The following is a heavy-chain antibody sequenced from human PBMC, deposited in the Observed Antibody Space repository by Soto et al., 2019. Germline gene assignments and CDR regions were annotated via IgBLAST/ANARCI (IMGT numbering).Heavy chain of an antibody. Sequence: SLRLSCAASGFSFTNYGMHWVRQAPGKGLEWVAVIWYDGSDKYYADSVKGRFTISRDNSKNTLYLQMNSLRAEDTAVYYCAREYCGGDCYFDYWGQGTLVTVSS. CDR1: GFSFTNYG. V-gene: IGHV3-33*01. CDR2: IWYDGSDK. CDR3: AREYCGGDCYFDY. D-gene: IGHD2-21*01. J-gene: IGHJ4*02.